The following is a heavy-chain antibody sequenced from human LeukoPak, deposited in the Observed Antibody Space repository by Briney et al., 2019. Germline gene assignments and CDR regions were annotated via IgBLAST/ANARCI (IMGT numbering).Heavy chain of an antibody. CDR3: ARGNYYMDV. CDR1: GYSISSGYY. V-gene: IGHV4-38-2*02. Sequence: SETLSLTCTVSGYSISSGYYWGWIRQPPRKGLEWIGTIYNSGTTYYNPSLESRVTISIDPSKNQFSLNLSAVTAADTGIYYCARGNYYMDVWGKGTTVTVSS. J-gene: IGHJ6*03. CDR2: IYNSGTT.